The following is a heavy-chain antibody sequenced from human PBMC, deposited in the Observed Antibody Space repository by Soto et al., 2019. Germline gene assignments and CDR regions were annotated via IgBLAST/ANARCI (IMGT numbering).Heavy chain of an antibody. CDR3: ALRSGYDYYYYYYGMDV. D-gene: IGHD5-12*01. J-gene: IGHJ6*02. CDR1: GFTFSSYW. CDR2: INSDGSST. V-gene: IGHV3-74*01. Sequence: GGSLRLSCAASGFTFSSYWMHWVRQAPGKWLVWVSRINSDGSSTSYADSVKGRFTISRDNAKNTLYLQMNSLRAEDTAVYYCALRSGYDYYYYYYGMDVWGQGTTVTVSS.